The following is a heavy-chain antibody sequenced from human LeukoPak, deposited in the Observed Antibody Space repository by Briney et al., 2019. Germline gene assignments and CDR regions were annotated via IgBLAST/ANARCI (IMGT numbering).Heavy chain of an antibody. V-gene: IGHV3-7*01. Sequence: GGSLRLSCVASGFMFSESWMNWVRQAPGKGLEWVANIKHDRDEKHYADSVKGRFTISRDNAKNTLYLQMDRLRVDDTAVYYCAREKGGILWFGELLGGQGTLVTVSS. CDR3: AREKGGILWFGELL. D-gene: IGHD3-10*01. J-gene: IGHJ4*02. CDR1: GFMFSESW. CDR2: IKHDRDEK.